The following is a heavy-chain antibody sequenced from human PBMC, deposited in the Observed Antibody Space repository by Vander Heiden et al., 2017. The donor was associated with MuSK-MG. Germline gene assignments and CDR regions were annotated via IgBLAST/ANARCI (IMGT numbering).Heavy chain of an antibody. V-gene: IGHV3-15*05. CDR2: IKSRSDAGTR. CDR1: GFTFTNAW. D-gene: IGHD1-26*01. J-gene: IGHJ4*02. CDR3: TTDQHRDSGKYYFDS. Sequence: EVQLVESGGGLVKPGGSLRLSCAASGFTFTNAWMGWVRQEPGKGLGWFGRIKSRSDAGTREYAAPGKGRFTISRDDSKNTLYLQMNSLKNEEKDVYYCTTDQHRDSGKYYFDSWGQGTLVTVSS.